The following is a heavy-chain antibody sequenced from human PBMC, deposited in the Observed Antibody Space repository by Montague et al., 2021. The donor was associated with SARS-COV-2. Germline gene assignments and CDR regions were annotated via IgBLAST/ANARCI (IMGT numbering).Heavy chain of an antibody. D-gene: IGHD6-13*01. CDR1: GFSLSTSGVG. J-gene: IGHJ5*02. Sequence: PALVKPTQTLTLTCTFSGFSLSTSGVGVGWIRQPPGKSLEWLALIYWDDDKRYSPSLKSRLTITKDTSKNQVVLTMTNMDPVDTATYYCAHRPSIAAAGTFRFAPWGQVTLVTVST. CDR3: AHRPSIAAAGTFRFAP. V-gene: IGHV2-5*02. CDR2: IYWDDDK.